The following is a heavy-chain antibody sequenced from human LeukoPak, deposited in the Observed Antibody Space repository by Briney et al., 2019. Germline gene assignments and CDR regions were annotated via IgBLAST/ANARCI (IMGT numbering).Heavy chain of an antibody. CDR2: INPNSGGT. CDR3: ARDLWRPSYYYDSSGYYWENYFDY. V-gene: IGHV1-2*06. D-gene: IGHD3-22*01. Sequence: ASVKVSCKASGYTFTSYYMHWVRQAPGQGLEWMGRINPNSGGTNYAQKFQGRVTMTRDTSISTAYMQLSMLRSDDTPVYYCARDLWRPSYYYDSSGYYWENYFDYWGQGTLVTVSS. J-gene: IGHJ4*02. CDR1: GYTFTSYY.